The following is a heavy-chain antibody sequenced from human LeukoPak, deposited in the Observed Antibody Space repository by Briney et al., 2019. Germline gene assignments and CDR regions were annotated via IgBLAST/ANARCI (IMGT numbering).Heavy chain of an antibody. Sequence: SVKVSCKASGGTFSSYTISWVRQAPGQGLEWMGRIIPILGIANYAQKFQGRVTITADKSTSTAFMELSSLRSEDTAVYYCARGEQLRSFDPWGQGTLVTVSS. J-gene: IGHJ5*02. CDR2: IIPILGIA. D-gene: IGHD6-6*01. CDR3: ARGEQLRSFDP. V-gene: IGHV1-69*02. CDR1: GGTFSSYT.